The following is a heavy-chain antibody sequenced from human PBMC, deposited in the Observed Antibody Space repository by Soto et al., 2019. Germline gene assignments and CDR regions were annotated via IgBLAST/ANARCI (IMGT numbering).Heavy chain of an antibody. V-gene: IGHV4-39*01. CDR2: IYYSGST. J-gene: IGHJ4*02. D-gene: IGHD2-15*01. CDR1: GGSLSSSSYY. Sequence: QMQLQESGPGLVKPSETLSLTCTVSGGSLSSSSYYWGWIRQPPGKGLEWIGSIYYSGSTYYNPSLKSRFTITVDSSKSQSSLKLGSVPAADTAMYYWATMGGSGGSRHIDYWGQGTLVTVAA. CDR3: ATMGGSGGSRHIDY.